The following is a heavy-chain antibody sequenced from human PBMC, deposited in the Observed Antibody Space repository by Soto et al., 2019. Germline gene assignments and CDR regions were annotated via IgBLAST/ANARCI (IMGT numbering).Heavy chain of an antibody. CDR3: ARDAQIGHGYSAYHTY. V-gene: IGHV1-69*06. J-gene: IGHJ4*02. Sequence: SVKVSCKASVGTFSSYAISWVRQAPGQGLEWMGVINPSGATTNYAQKFQGRVTITGDKSTSTVYMELNSLRSEDTVVYFCARDAQIGHGYSAYHTYWGQGTLVTVSS. CDR1: VGTFSSYA. D-gene: IGHD5-12*01. CDR2: INPSGATT.